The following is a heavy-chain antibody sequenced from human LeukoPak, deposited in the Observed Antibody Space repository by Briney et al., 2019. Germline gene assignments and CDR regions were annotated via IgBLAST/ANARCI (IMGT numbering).Heavy chain of an antibody. D-gene: IGHD3-3*01. CDR2: IYASGST. V-gene: IGHV4-4*07. CDR1: GGSISGHY. Sequence: LETLSLTCSVSGGSISGHYWSWIRQPAGKGLEWIGRIYASGSTNYNPSLKSRVTMSVDTSKNQFSLKLSSVTAADTAVYYCAASRFLEWLLADYFDYWGQGTLVTVSS. J-gene: IGHJ4*02. CDR3: AASRFLEWLLADYFDY.